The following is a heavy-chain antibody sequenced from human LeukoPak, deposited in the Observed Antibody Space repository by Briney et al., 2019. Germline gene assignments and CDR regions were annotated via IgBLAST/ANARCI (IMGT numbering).Heavy chain of an antibody. CDR1: GFTFSSYA. CDR3: AKTPRGVPYYFDY. CDR2: ISGSGGST. Sequence: GGSLRLSCAASGFTFSSYAMSWVRQAPGKGLEWVSAISGSGGSTYYADSVKGRFNISRDNSKNTLYLQMNSLRAEDTAVYYCAKTPRGVPYYFDYWGQGTLVTVSS. D-gene: IGHD3-10*01. J-gene: IGHJ4*02. V-gene: IGHV3-23*01.